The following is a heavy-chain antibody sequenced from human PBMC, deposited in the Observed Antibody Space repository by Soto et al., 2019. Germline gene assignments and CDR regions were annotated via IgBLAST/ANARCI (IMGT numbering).Heavy chain of an antibody. Sequence: QVQLQESGPGLVKPSQTLSLTCIVSGGSISSDGYYWSWIRQHPGKGLEWIGYIYYSGSTYYNPSLKSRVTISVDTSKNQFSLKLSSVTTADTAVYYCAKVREGDHDFDYWGQGTLVTVSS. CDR1: GGSISSDGYY. CDR3: AKVREGDHDFDY. CDR2: IYYSGST. V-gene: IGHV4-31*03. D-gene: IGHD2-21*02. J-gene: IGHJ4*02.